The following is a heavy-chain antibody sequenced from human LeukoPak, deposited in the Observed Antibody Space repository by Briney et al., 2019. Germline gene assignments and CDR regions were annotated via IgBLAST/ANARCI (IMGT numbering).Heavy chain of an antibody. V-gene: IGHV3-21*01. CDR3: ARGRVGQWLVDAFDI. J-gene: IGHJ3*02. CDR1: GFTFSRYS. D-gene: IGHD6-19*01. CDR2: ISTSSSFL. Sequence: GGSLRLSCAASGFTFSRYSMNWVRQAPGKGLEWVSSISTSSSFLYYADSVKGRFTISRDNAKNSLYLQMNSLRAEDTAVYYCARGRVGQWLVDAFDIWGQGTMVTVSS.